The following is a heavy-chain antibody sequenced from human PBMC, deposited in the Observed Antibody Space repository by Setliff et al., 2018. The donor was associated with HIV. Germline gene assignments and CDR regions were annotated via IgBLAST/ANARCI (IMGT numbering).Heavy chain of an antibody. D-gene: IGHD4-17*01. CDR3: ARDGDYGEYGA. J-gene: IGHJ5*02. V-gene: IGHV1-2*02. CDR1: GCTFSDYY. Sequence: ASVKVSCKASGCTFSDYYMHWVRQAPGQGLEWMGWINPNSGGTNYAQKFQGRVNMTRDTSISTAYMELSRLRSDDTAVYYCARDGDYGEYGAWGQGTLVTVSS. CDR2: INPNSGGT.